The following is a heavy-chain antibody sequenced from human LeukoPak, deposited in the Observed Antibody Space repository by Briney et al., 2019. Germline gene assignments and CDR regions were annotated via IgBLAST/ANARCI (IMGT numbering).Heavy chain of an antibody. Sequence: LSLTCTVSGGSISSGSYYMSWIRQAPGKGLEWVSYISSSGSTIYYADSVKGRFTISRDNAKNSLYLQMNSLRAEDTAVYYCARDRALRFYYMDVWGKGTTVTVSS. V-gene: IGHV3-11*04. CDR3: ARDRALRFYYMDV. CDR2: ISSSGSTI. D-gene: IGHD3-3*01. J-gene: IGHJ6*03. CDR1: GGSISSGSYY.